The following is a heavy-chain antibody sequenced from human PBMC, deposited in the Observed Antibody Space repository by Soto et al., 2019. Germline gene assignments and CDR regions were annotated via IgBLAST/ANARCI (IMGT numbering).Heavy chain of an antibody. J-gene: IGHJ6*02. V-gene: IGHV3-21*01. D-gene: IGHD2-15*01. Sequence: EVQLVESGGGLVKPGGSLRLSCAASGFNFNSYTINWVRQAPGKRLEWLSSISSSGYIFSTDSVRGRFTISRDNAKNSVYLQINSLKAENTAFYFCERDCSGGSCYPGMDVWGQGTTVTVSS. CDR2: ISSSGYI. CDR1: GFNFNSYT. CDR3: ERDCSGGSCYPGMDV.